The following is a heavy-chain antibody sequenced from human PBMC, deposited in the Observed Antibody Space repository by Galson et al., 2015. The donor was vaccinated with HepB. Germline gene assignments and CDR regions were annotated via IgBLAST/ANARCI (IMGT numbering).Heavy chain of an antibody. J-gene: IGHJ6*02. Sequence: SLRLSCAASGFTFSSYAMSWVRQAPGKGLEWVSAISGSGGSTYYADSVKGRFTISRDNSKNTLYLQMNSLRAEDTAVYYCAKEGIAARPDFYYYYGMDVWGQGTTVTVSS. CDR2: ISGSGGST. CDR1: GFTFSSYA. CDR3: AKEGIAARPDFYYYYGMDV. D-gene: IGHD6-6*01. V-gene: IGHV3-23*01.